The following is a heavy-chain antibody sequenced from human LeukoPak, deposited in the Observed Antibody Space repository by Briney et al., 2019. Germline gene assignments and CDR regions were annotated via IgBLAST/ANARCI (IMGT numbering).Heavy chain of an antibody. CDR1: GFTFSHYA. CDR2: LSAGGGDT. J-gene: IGHJ4*02. D-gene: IGHD3-10*01. Sequence: GGSLRLSCATSGFTFSHYAMSWGRQAPGKGLEWVAVLSAGGGDTKYADSVKGRFTISRDNAIFYLQMTTLRVEDTAVYFCAKDLRGGPMRYFDYWGQGTLITVSA. V-gene: IGHV3-23*01. CDR3: AKDLRGGPMRYFDY.